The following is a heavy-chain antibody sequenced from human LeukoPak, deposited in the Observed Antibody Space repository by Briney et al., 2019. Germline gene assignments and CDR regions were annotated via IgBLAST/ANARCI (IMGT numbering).Heavy chain of an antibody. CDR3: AGGTYYDFWSGPVSWFDP. J-gene: IGHJ5*02. Sequence: PSETLSLTCTVSGGSISSYYWSWIRQPAGKGLEWFGRIYTSGSTNYNPSLKSRVTMSVDTSKNQFSLKLSSVTDADTAVYYCAGGTYYDFWSGPVSWFDPWGQGTLVTVSS. D-gene: IGHD3-3*01. CDR1: GGSISSYY. CDR2: IYTSGST. V-gene: IGHV4-4*07.